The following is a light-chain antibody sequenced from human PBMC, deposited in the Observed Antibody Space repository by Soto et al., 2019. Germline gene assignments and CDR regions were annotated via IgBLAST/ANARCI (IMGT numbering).Light chain of an antibody. Sequence: EIVLTQSPGTLSLSPGQRATLSCRASQSLSSNYLAWYQQKPGLAPRLLIYGASSRATGIPDRFSGSASGTDFTLSISSLEPEDFAVYYCPQYDSSPLTFGGGTKVEIK. CDR3: PQYDSSPLT. CDR2: GAS. CDR1: QSLSSNY. J-gene: IGKJ4*01. V-gene: IGKV3-20*01.